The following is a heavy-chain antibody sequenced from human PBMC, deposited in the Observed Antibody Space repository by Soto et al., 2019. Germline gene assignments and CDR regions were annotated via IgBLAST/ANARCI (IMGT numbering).Heavy chain of an antibody. CDR1: GGSISGSGYY. D-gene: IGHD3-22*01. CDR2: IYYTGTT. J-gene: IGHJ1*01. V-gene: IGHV4-39*01. CDR3: GRYFDTRDRPYVHH. Sequence: SETLSLTCTVSGGSISGSGYYWGWIRQPPGKGLEWVGTIYYTGTTYYNPSLKTRLTMSVDTSKNQFSLKLSSVTAADTAVYYCGRYFDTRDRPYVHHWGQGTLVT.